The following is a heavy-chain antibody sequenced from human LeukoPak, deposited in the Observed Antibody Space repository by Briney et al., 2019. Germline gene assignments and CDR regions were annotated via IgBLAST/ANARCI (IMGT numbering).Heavy chain of an antibody. D-gene: IGHD3-22*01. Sequence: SGGSLRLSCAASGFTFSSYTMTWVRQAPGRGLEWVSSVAGSDGSKRYADPVKGRFTISRDNSKNTMYLQMNSLRVADTAVYYCAKTLTVIVVATDAFDIWGQGTVVTVSS. J-gene: IGHJ3*02. V-gene: IGHV3-23*01. CDR1: GFTFSSYT. CDR3: AKTLTVIVVATDAFDI. CDR2: VAGSDGSK.